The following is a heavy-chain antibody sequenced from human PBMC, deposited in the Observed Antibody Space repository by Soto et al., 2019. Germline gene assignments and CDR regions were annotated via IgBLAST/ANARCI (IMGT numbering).Heavy chain of an antibody. J-gene: IGHJ4*02. D-gene: IGHD5-18*01. CDR3: ARNSRGSKYGNYFDY. V-gene: IGHV4-61*01. CDR1: GGSVNNGSYY. Sequence: PSETLSLTCTVSGGSVNNGSYYWSWIRQPPGKGLEWIGYIYHSGTTNNNPALKSRFTISLDTSKSQFSLKVKSVTAADTAVYYCARNSRGSKYGNYFDYWGQGILVTVSS. CDR2: IYHSGTT.